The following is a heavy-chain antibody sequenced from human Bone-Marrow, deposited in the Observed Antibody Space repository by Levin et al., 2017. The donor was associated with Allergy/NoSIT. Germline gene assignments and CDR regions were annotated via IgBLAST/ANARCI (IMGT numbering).Heavy chain of an antibody. CDR2: ISWDASTT. D-gene: IGHD6-19*01. V-gene: IGHV3-43*01. CDR3: AKDHSPRRAVTGNSEY. Sequence: GGSLRLSCAASGFTFNDYTMHWVRQAPQRGLEWVSLISWDASTTYYADSVKGRFTISRDNSKNALYLQMNSLTAEDTALYYCAKDHSPRRAVTGNSEYWRQGTLFTASS. J-gene: IGHJ4*02. CDR1: GFTFNDYT.